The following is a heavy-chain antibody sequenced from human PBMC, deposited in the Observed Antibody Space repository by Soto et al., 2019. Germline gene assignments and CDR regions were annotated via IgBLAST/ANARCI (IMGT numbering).Heavy chain of an antibody. CDR2: INAGNGNT. CDR1: GYTFTSYA. V-gene: IGHV1-3*01. D-gene: IGHD3-22*01. J-gene: IGHJ3*02. CDR3: ARDDATPGDYYDSSGPEAFDI. Sequence: QVQLVQSGAEVKKPGASVKVSCKASGYTFTSYAMHWVRQAPRQRLEWMGWINAGNGNTKYSQKFQGRVTITRDTSASTAYMELSSLRSEDTAVYYCARDDATPGDYYDSSGPEAFDIWGQGTMVTVSS.